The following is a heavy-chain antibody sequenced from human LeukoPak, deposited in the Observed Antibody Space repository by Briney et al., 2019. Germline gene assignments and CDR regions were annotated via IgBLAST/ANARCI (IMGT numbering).Heavy chain of an antibody. D-gene: IGHD2-15*01. V-gene: IGHV4-59*08. CDR1: GGSISSYY. Sequence: SETLSLTCTVSGGSISSYYWSWIRQPPGKGLEWIGYIYYSGSTNYNPSLKSRVTISVDTSKNQFSLKLSSVTAADTAVYYCARLYSRYCSGGSCYRRWGFDPWGQGTLVTVSS. CDR2: IYYSGST. CDR3: ARLYSRYCSGGSCYRRWGFDP. J-gene: IGHJ5*02.